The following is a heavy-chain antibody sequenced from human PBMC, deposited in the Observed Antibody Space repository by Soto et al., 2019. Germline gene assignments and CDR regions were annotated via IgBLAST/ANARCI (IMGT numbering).Heavy chain of an antibody. J-gene: IGHJ4*02. Sequence: QVHLVQSGAEVKKPGASVKVSCKASGFTFTSYGITWVRQAPGQGLEWMGWISAHNGNTDYAQKLQGRVIVTRDTSTSTAYMELRSLRSDDTAVYYCARGRYGDYWGQGALVTVSS. V-gene: IGHV1-18*01. CDR2: ISAHNGNT. D-gene: IGHD1-1*01. CDR3: ARGRYGDY. CDR1: GFTFTSYG.